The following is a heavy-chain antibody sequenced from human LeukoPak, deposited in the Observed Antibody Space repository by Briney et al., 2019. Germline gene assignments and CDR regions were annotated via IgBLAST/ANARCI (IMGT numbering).Heavy chain of an antibody. J-gene: IGHJ4*02. D-gene: IGHD6-19*01. Sequence: GGSLRLSCAASGFTVSSNYMSWVRQAPGKGLEWVSVIYSGGSTYYADSVKGRFTISRDNSKNTLYLQMNSLRAGDTAVYYCAKAHGQWLVPAYWGQGTLVTVSS. CDR2: IYSGGST. V-gene: IGHV3-66*01. CDR1: GFTVSSNY. CDR3: AKAHGQWLVPAY.